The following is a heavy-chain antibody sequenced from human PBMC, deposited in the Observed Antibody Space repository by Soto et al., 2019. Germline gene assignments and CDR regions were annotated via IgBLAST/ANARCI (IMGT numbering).Heavy chain of an antibody. CDR1: GGTFSSYT. Sequence: QVQLVQSGAEVKKPGSSVKVSCKASGGTFSSYTISWVRQAPGQGLEWMGRIIPILGIANYAQKFQGRVXIXAXXSTSTAYMELSSLRSEDTAVYYCARDREAYGGSDYWGQGTLVTVSS. V-gene: IGHV1-69*08. CDR3: ARDREAYGGSDY. D-gene: IGHD2-15*01. CDR2: IIPILGIA. J-gene: IGHJ4*02.